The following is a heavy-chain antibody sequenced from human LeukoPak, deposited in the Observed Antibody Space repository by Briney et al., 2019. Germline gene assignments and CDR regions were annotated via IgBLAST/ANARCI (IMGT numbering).Heavy chain of an antibody. CDR1: GFTFSSYC. D-gene: IGHD3-3*01. J-gene: IGHJ6*02. V-gene: IGHV3-7*03. CDR3: ARDGVMRIFGVVIDYYYYGMDV. CDR2: IKQDGSEK. Sequence: GGSLRLSCAASGFTFSSYCMSWVRQAPGKGLEWVADIKQDGSEKYYVDSVKGRFTISRDNAKNSLYLQMNSLRAEDTAVYYCARDGVMRIFGVVIDYYYYGMDVWGQGTTVTVSS.